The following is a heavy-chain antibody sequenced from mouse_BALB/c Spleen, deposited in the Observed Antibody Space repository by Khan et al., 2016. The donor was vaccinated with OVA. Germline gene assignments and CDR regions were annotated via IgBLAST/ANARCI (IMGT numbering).Heavy chain of an antibody. CDR1: GFSLTSHG. CDR2: IWAGGST. J-gene: IGHJ2*01. D-gene: IGHD1-3*01. Sequence: QLQQSGPGLVAPSQSLSITCTVSGFSLTSHGVHWVRQPPGKGLEWLGVIWAGGSTNYNSALMSRLSISKDSSKSQVFLKMNSLQTDDTAIYYYARNKEPDYFDYWGQGTTLTVSS. CDR3: ARNKEPDYFDY. V-gene: IGHV2-9*02.